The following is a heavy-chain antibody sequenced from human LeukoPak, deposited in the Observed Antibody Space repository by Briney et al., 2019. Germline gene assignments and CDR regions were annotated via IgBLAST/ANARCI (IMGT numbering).Heavy chain of an antibody. V-gene: IGHV3-48*03. CDR1: GFTFSSYE. D-gene: IGHD5-12*01. CDR2: ISSSGSTI. J-gene: IGHJ6*04. Sequence: PGGSLRLSCAASGFTFSSYEMNWVRQAPGKGLEWVSYISSSGSTIYYADSVKGRFTISRDNAKNSLYLQMNSLRAEDTAVYYCVRERDYDSYYYGMDVWGKGTTVTVSS. CDR3: VRERDYDSYYYGMDV.